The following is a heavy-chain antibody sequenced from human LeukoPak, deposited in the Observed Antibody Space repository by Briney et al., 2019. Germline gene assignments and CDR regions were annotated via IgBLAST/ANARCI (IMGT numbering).Heavy chain of an antibody. V-gene: IGHV3-20*04. Sequence: GGSLRLSCAASGFTFDDYGMSWVRQAAGKGLEWGSGINWNGGSTGYADSVKGRFTISRDNAKNSLYLQMNSLRAEDTALYYCARAYGLSIAAAGRGFDYWGRGTLVTVSS. CDR1: GFTFDDYG. CDR2: INWNGGST. D-gene: IGHD6-13*01. J-gene: IGHJ4*02. CDR3: ARAYGLSIAAAGRGFDY.